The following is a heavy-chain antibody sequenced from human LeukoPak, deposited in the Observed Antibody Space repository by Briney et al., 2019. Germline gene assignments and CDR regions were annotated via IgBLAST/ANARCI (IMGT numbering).Heavy chain of an antibody. D-gene: IGHD4-11*01. J-gene: IGHJ4*02. V-gene: IGHV3-21*01. CDR3: AREFDYSTSGAGY. CDR1: GFTFSHYT. CDR2: MSINSGLI. Sequence: GGSLRLSCAASGFTFSHYTMNWVRQAPGKGLEWVSSMSINSGLIYYADSVKGRFTVSRDNAKNSLYLQMNSLRAEDTAVYYCAREFDYSTSGAGYWGQGTLVTVSS.